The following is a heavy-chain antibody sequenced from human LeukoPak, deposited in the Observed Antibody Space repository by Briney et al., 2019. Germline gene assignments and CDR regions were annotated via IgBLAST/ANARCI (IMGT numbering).Heavy chain of an antibody. CDR1: GYAFTSYD. J-gene: IGHJ4*02. V-gene: IGHV1-8*01. D-gene: IGHD4-17*01. CDR3: ARGRLHDYGDYDN. CDR2: MNPNSGNT. Sequence: ASVKVSCKASGYAFTSYDINWVRQATGQGLEWMGWMNPNSGNTGYAQKFQGRVTMTRNTSISTAYMELSSLRSEDTAVYYCARGRLHDYGDYDNWGQGTLVTVSS.